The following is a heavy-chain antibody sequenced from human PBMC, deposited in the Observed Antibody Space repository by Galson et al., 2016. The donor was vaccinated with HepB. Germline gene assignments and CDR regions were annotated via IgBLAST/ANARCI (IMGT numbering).Heavy chain of an antibody. CDR2: VKQDGTEK. J-gene: IGHJ4*02. CDR3: AGGLYYFDY. V-gene: IGHV3-7*03. CDR1: GFMFSSYW. Sequence: LRLSCAGSGFMFSSYWMTWVRQAPGKGLEWVANVKQDGTEKYYVDSVKGRFTISRDNAQNSLYLQMNSLRAEDTAVYYCAGGLYYFDYWGQGTLVTVS. D-gene: IGHD2-15*01.